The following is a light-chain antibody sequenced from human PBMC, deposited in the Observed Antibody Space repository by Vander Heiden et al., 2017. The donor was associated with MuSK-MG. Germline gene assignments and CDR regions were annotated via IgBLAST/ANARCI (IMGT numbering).Light chain of an antibody. CDR1: SSNIGAGYD. CDR3: QSYDSSLRYV. CDR2: GNS. Sequence: VLTQPPSVSGAPGQRVTISCTGSSSNIGAGYDVHWYQQLPGTAPKLLSYGNSNRPSGVPDRVSGSKSGTSASLAITGLQAEDEADDYCQSYDSSLRYVFGTGTKVTVL. J-gene: IGLJ1*01. V-gene: IGLV1-40*01.